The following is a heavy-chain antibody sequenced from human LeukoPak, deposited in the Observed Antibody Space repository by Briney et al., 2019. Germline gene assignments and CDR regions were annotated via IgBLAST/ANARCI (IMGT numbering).Heavy chain of an antibody. D-gene: IGHD6-13*01. CDR1: GFTFRNYA. CDR3: AKRERERISWYFFDY. Sequence: GGSLRLSCAASGFTFRNYAMSWVRQAPGKGLEWVSAIGSSGSSTYYADSVKGRFTISRDNSKDTLYLQMNSLRAEDTAVYYCAKRERERISWYFFDYWGQGTLVTVSS. J-gene: IGHJ4*02. CDR2: IGSSGSST. V-gene: IGHV3-23*01.